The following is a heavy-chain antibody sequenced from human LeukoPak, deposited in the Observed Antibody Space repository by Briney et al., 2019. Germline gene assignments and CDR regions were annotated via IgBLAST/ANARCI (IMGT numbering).Heavy chain of an antibody. CDR1: GGSISTSSYY. CDR3: ARGGINWFDP. Sequence: PSETLSLTCTVSGGSISTSSYYWGWVRQPPGKGLEWIGNIFYSGSTYYSPSLKSRVTISLDTSKNQFSLKLSSVTAADTAVYYCARGGINWFDPWGQGTLVTVSS. J-gene: IGHJ5*02. CDR2: IFYSGST. V-gene: IGHV4-39*07. D-gene: IGHD2-15*01.